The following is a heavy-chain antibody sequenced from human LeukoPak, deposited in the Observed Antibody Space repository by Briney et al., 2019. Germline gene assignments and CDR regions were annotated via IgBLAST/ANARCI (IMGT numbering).Heavy chain of an antibody. CDR1: GFSFSVYA. CDR3: AKGGQDFDFWRFDY. D-gene: IGHD3-3*01. J-gene: IGHJ4*02. CDR2: ISGSGGRT. Sequence: GGSLRPSCAASGFSFSVYAMSWVRQAPGKGLEWVSSISGSGGRTYYTNSVKGRFTISRENFKNTVYLEMNNLGAEDTALYYCAKGGQDFDFWRFDYWGQGNLVIVSS. V-gene: IGHV3-23*01.